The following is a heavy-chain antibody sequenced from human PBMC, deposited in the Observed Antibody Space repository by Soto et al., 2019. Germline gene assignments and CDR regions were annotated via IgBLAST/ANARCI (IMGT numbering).Heavy chain of an antibody. D-gene: IGHD3-3*01. CDR1: GGTLSSYA. CDR3: ARDRRSVGAIFGVVIEKHYYYYGVDV. CDR2: IIPIYGTA. J-gene: IGHJ6*02. Sequence: EASVKVSCKASGGTLSSYAISWVRQAPGQGLEWMGGIIPIYGTANYAQKFQGRVTITADGSTSTAYMELSSLRSEDTAVYYCARDRRSVGAIFGVVIEKHYYYYGVDVWGQGTTVTVSS. V-gene: IGHV1-69*13.